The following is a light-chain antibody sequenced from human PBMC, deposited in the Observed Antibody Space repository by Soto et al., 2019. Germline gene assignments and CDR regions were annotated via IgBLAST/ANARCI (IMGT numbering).Light chain of an antibody. Sequence: DIQMTQSPSSLSASVGDRVTISCRTNQSESKYINWYQQKPWTAPKPLIYYVSSLQGGVPSRFSGSGSATDFALTISNLQPEDFATYYCQQSDDLPRTFGQGTKLEIK. CDR2: YVS. CDR3: QQSDDLPRT. CDR1: QSESKY. V-gene: IGKV1-39*01. J-gene: IGKJ2*01.